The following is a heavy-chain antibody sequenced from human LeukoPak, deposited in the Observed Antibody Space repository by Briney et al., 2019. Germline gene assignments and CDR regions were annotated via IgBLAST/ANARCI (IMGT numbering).Heavy chain of an antibody. J-gene: IGHJ4*02. D-gene: IGHD5-24*01. V-gene: IGHV3-48*04. CDR2: ISRSSSTI. Sequence: GGSLRLSCAASGFTFSSYSMNWVRQAPGKGLEWVSYISRSSSTIYYADSVKGRFTISRDNAKNSLYLQMNSLRAEDTAVYYCARDTRWLVRHWGQGTLVTVSS. CDR1: GFTFSSYS. CDR3: ARDTRWLVRH.